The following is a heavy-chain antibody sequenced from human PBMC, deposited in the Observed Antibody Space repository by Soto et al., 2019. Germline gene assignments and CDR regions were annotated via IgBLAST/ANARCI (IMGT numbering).Heavy chain of an antibody. V-gene: IGHV1-18*01. CDR2: ISAYNGNT. D-gene: IGHD1-1*01. CDR1: GYTFTSYG. CDR3: ARVEYGQLDAFHI. J-gene: IGHJ3*02. Sequence: ASVKVSCKASGYTFTSYGISWVRQAPGQGLEWMGWISAYNGNTNYAQKLQGRVTMTTDTSTRTGYMELRSLRSDDTAVYYCARVEYGQLDAFHIWGPGTMVTVSS.